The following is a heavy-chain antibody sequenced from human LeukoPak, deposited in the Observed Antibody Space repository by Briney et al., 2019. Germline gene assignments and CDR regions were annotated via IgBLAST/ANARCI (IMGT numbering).Heavy chain of an antibody. J-gene: IGHJ4*02. CDR2: IGPTGFDR. CDR1: GLTFSTSG. D-gene: IGHD1-14*01. Sequence: PGGSLRLSCTTSGLTFSTSGFNWVRQAPGKGLEWVASIGPTGFDRYHADSIKGRFTISRNNANNFLYLQMDSLRAEDTAVYYCATETNGRHYDYWGQGTLLTVSS. CDR3: ATETNGRHYDY. V-gene: IGHV3-21*06.